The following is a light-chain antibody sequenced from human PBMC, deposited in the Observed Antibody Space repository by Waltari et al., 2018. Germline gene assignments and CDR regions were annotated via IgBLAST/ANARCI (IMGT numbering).Light chain of an antibody. CDR3: QEYYTQSFS. J-gene: IGKJ3*01. V-gene: IGKV4-1*01. Sequence: DIVMTQSPESLAVSLGERATINYKSSHSVLYRSNNKDYLAWYQQKPGQPPELLIYWASSRESGVPHRFSGSGYGTDFPLTISSLQAEDEAASDWQEYYTQSFSFGPGTKVDIK. CDR1: HSVLYRSNNKDY. CDR2: WAS.